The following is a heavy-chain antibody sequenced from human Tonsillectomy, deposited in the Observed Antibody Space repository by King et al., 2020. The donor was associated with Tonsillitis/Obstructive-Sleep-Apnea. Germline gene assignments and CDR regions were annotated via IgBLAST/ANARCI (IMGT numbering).Heavy chain of an antibody. CDR3: SRYYYGSGSYYFDS. CDR2: IHYSGGT. Sequence: QLQESGPGLVKPSETLSLICTVSGDSISSVIYYWVWIRQPPGKGLEWVGSIHYSGGTYYSPSLKSRVTMSVDTSKNHFSLLLRSVSAADTAVYYCSRYYYGSGSYYFDSWGQGTLVAVSS. CDR1: GDSISSVIYY. J-gene: IGHJ4*02. D-gene: IGHD3-10*01. V-gene: IGHV4-39*02.